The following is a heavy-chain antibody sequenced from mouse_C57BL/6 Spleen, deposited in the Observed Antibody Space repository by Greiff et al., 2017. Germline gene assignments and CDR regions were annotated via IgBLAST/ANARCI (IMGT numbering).Heavy chain of an antibody. V-gene: IGHV1-52*01. D-gene: IGHD4-1*01. CDR3: ARGSWDDGAMDY. J-gene: IGHJ4*01. CDR2: IDPSDSET. CDR1: GYTFTSYW. Sequence: VQLQQPGAELVRPGSSVKLSCKASGYTFTSYWMHWVKQRPIQGLEWIGNIDPSDSETHYNQKFKDKATLTVDKSSSTAYMQLSSLTSEDSAVYYCARGSWDDGAMDYWGQGTSVTVSS.